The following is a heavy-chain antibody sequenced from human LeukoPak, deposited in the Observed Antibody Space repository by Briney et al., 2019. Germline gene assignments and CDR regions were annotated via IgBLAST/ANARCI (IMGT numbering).Heavy chain of an antibody. D-gene: IGHD6-6*01. V-gene: IGHV1-8*02. Sequence: ASVKVSCKASGCTFTSYDINWVRQATGQGLEWMGWMNPNSGDTGYAQKLQGRVTMTTDTSTSTAYMELRSLRSDDTAIYYCARDSPSSIAARPVYWGQGTLVTVSS. CDR1: GCTFTSYD. CDR3: ARDSPSSIAARPVY. CDR2: MNPNSGDT. J-gene: IGHJ4*02.